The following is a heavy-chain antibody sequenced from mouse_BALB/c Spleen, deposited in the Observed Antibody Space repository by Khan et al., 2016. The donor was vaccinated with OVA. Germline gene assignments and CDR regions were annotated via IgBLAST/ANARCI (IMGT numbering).Heavy chain of an antibody. J-gene: IGHJ2*01. Sequence: QVQLQQSGAELVKAGASVKMSCKASGYTFTSYWMHWVKQRLGQGLEWFAETNPTNGRTYYNEKFKSKATLTVAKSSSTAYMLLSGPTFEDSAVYYCARIKKIVATYFDYWSQGTTLTVSS. CDR3: ARIKKIVATYFDY. CDR1: GYTFTSYW. V-gene: IGHV1S81*02. CDR2: TNPTNGRT. D-gene: IGHD1-1*01.